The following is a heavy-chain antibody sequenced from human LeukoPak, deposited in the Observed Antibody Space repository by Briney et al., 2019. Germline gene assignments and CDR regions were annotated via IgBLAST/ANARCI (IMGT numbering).Heavy chain of an antibody. V-gene: IGHV3-49*04. J-gene: IGHJ4*02. CDR3: TTDPPRSLEPQSFDY. Sequence: GGSLRLSPIDSGFTFCENAMNWVRQAPGKGLEWVGFIRSKAYGGTTEYAASVKGRFTISRDDSKSIAYLQMNSLKTEDTAVYYCTTDPPRSLEPQSFDYWGQGTLVTVSS. CDR2: IRSKAYGGTT. CDR1: GFTFCENA. D-gene: IGHD1-1*01.